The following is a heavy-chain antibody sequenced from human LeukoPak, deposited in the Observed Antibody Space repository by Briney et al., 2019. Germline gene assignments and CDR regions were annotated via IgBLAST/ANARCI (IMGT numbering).Heavy chain of an antibody. J-gene: IGHJ5*02. D-gene: IGHD2-2*01. CDR2: MNPNSGNT. Sequence: ASVKVSCKASGYTFTSYDINWVRQATGQGLEWMGWMNPNSGNTSYAQKFQGRVTMTRNTSISTAYMELSSLRSEDTAVYYCARSAIVVVPAAQKRRNWFDPWGQGTLVTVSS. CDR1: GYTFTSYD. V-gene: IGHV1-8*01. CDR3: ARSAIVVVPAAQKRRNWFDP.